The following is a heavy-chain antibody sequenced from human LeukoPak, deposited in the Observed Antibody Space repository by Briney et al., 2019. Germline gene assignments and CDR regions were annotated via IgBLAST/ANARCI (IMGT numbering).Heavy chain of an antibody. V-gene: IGHV1-18*01. CDR1: GYTFTSYG. CDR2: ISAYNGNT. D-gene: IGHD3-22*01. CDR3: ARGQGHYYDSSGYSGEFDY. Sequence: GASVKVSCKASGYTFTSYGISWVRQAPGQGLEWMGWISAYNGNTNYAQKLQGRVTMTTDTSTSTAYMELRSLRSDDTAVYYCARGQGHYYDSSGYSGEFDYWGQGTLVTVSS. J-gene: IGHJ4*02.